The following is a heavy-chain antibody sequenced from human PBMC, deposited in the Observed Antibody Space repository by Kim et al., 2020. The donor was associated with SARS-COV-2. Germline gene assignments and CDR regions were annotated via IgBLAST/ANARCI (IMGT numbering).Heavy chain of an antibody. J-gene: IGHJ6*02. CDR3: ARAEEMYYYGMDV. CDR1: GGSFSGYY. V-gene: IGHV4-34*01. CDR2: IKHSGST. Sequence: SETLSLTCAVYGGSFSGYYWSWIRQPPGKGLEWIGEIKHSGSTNYNPSLKSRVTISVDTSKNQFSLKLSSVTAADTAVYYCARAEEMYYYGMDVWGQGTTVTVSS.